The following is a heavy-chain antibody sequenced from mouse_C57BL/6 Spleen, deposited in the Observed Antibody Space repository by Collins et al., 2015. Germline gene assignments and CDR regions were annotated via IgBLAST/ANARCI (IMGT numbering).Heavy chain of an antibody. J-gene: IGHJ2*01. V-gene: IGHV9-1*02. CDR3: ARGDYGSSYVDY. Sequence: QIQLVQSGPELKKPGETVKISCKASGYTFTNYGMNWVKQAPGKGLKWMGWINTYTGEPTYADDFKGRFAFSLETSASTAYLQINNLKNEDMATYFCARGDYGSSYVDYWGQGTTLTVSS. CDR1: GYTFTNYG. D-gene: IGHD1-1*01. CDR2: INTYTGEP.